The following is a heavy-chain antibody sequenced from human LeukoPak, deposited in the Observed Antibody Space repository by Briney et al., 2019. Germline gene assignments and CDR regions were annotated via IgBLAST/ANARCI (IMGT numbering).Heavy chain of an antibody. CDR3: ARGGSGCFDI. CDR2: VHKDGIST. V-gene: IGHV3-74*01. CDR1: GFTFSSFW. J-gene: IGHJ3*02. Sequence: GGSLRLSCAASGFTFSSFWMHWVRQAPGRGLVWVSHVHKDGISTSYTDSVKGRFTISRDNAKNTVDLQMNSLRAEDTGVYYCARGGSGCFDIWGQGTMVTVSS. D-gene: IGHD1-26*01.